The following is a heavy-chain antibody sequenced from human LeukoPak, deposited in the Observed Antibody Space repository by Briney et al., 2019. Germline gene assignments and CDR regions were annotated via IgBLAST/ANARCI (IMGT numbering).Heavy chain of an antibody. D-gene: IGHD2-15*01. J-gene: IGHJ4*02. CDR1: GESFSGYF. CDR3: ARRAGEYSHPYDY. CDR2: IYSGGNT. Sequence: ETLSLTCAVYGESFSGYFWSWIRQAPGKGLEWVSFIYSGGNTHYSGPVTGRFPISRDNSKNLPYLQMNRLRAEDTAIYYCARRAGEYSHPYDYWGQGTLATVSS. V-gene: IGHV3-53*01.